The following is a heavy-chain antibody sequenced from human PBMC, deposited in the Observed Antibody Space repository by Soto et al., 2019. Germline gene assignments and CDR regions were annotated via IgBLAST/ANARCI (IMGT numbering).Heavy chain of an antibody. D-gene: IGHD4-17*01. V-gene: IGHV4-38-2*02. J-gene: IGHJ6*02. CDR3: ARVTMVIRDSDHFGVDV. CDR2: ISHTGTT. Sequence: SETLSLTCLVSGFPISSPYSWGWIRQPPGKGLEWIGSISHTGTTSYSPSLTSRASISVDTSKNQVSLKLTSVTAADTAVYFCARVTMVIRDSDHFGVDVWGHGTTVTVSS. CDR1: GFPISSPYS.